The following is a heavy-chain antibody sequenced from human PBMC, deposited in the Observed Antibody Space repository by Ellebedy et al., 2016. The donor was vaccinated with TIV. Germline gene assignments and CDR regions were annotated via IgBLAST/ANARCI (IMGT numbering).Heavy chain of an antibody. J-gene: IGHJ4*02. Sequence: AASVKVSCKASGYTFTSYGISWVRQAPGQGLEWMGSISAYNGNTNYAQKLQGRVTMTTATSTSTAYLALRSRRSDDAAVYYCARRVDREWYRYRPYFDYWGQGTLVTVSS. CDR1: GYTFTSYG. CDR3: ARRVDREWYRYRPYFDY. CDR2: ISAYNGNT. D-gene: IGHD3-16*02. V-gene: IGHV1-18*01.